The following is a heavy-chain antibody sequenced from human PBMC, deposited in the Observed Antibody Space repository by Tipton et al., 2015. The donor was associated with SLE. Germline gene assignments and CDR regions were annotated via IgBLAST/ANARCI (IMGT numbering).Heavy chain of an antibody. CDR2: IKQDGSEK. Sequence: SLRLSCAASGFTFSSYWMSWVRQAPGKGPEWVANIKQDGSEKYYVDSVKGRFTISRDNAKNSLYLQMNSLRAEDTAVYYCARALRFLESTYFDYWGQGTLVTVSS. CDR1: GFTFSSYW. J-gene: IGHJ4*02. V-gene: IGHV3-7*01. CDR3: ARALRFLESTYFDY. D-gene: IGHD3-3*01.